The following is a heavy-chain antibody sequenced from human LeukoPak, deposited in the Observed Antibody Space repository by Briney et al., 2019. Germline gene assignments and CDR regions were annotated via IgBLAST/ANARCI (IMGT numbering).Heavy chain of an antibody. CDR3: AKDSHWILFDD. Sequence: GGSLRLSCAASGFTFTTYGMNWVRQAPGKGLEWVSGIGGSGIRTYYADSVKGRFTISRDNSKNTLYLQMNSLKDEDTAVYYCAKDSHWILFDDWGQGTLVTVSS. J-gene: IGHJ4*02. D-gene: IGHD2-2*03. CDR1: GFTFTTYG. CDR2: IGGSGIRT. V-gene: IGHV3-23*01.